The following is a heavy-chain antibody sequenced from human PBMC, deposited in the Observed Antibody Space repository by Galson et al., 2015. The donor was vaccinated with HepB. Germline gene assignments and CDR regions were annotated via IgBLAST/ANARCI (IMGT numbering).Heavy chain of an antibody. CDR1: GFSFSNYW. CDR3: ARDSGEEYLDY. V-gene: IGHV3-7*03. D-gene: IGHD2/OR15-2a*01. CDR2: IRHDGGDT. Sequence: SLRLSCAASGFSFSNYWMTWVRQAPGKGLEWVASIRHDGGDTYYVDSVEGRFTVSRDNAKSSLYLQMNSLRAEDTAIYYCARDSGEEYLDYWGQATLVTVSS. J-gene: IGHJ4*02.